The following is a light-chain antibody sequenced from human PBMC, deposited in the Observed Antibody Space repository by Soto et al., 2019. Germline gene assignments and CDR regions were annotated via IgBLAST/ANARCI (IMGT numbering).Light chain of an antibody. CDR3: QQYGTSPPRT. V-gene: IGKV3-20*01. Sequence: EIVLTQSPGTLSLSPGERATLSCRARQSVSSGYLAWYQQKPGQAPRLLIYGASGRATGIPDRFSGSGSGTDFTLSISRLEPEDSAVYYCQQYGTSPPRTFGQGTKLEIK. CDR2: GAS. J-gene: IGKJ2*01. CDR1: QSVSSGY.